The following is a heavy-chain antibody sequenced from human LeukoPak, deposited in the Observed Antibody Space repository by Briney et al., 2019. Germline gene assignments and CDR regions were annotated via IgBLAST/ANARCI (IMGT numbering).Heavy chain of an antibody. D-gene: IGHD1-26*01. J-gene: IGHJ2*01. V-gene: IGHV3-11*01. Sequence: GGSLRLSCAASGFTFSDYYMSWIRQSPGKGLEWVSYIFSNGRTIYYADSVKGRFTMSRDNAKSSLYLQINSLRAEDTAVYYCAKDRMGAILYFDLWGRGTLVTVSS. CDR2: IFSNGRTI. CDR3: AKDRMGAILYFDL. CDR1: GFTFSDYY.